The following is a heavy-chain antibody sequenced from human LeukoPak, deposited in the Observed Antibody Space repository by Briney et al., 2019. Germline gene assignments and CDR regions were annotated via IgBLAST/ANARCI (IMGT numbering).Heavy chain of an antibody. V-gene: IGHV4-59*08. CDR3: ARHHNNAFDI. Sequence: PSETLSLTCSVSGGSNSGYYWSWIRQPPRKGLEWIGYIYYSGSTNYNPSLKSRVTISVDTSKNQFSLKLRSVTAADTGVCYCARHHNNAFDIWGQGTMVTVSS. CDR1: GGSNSGYY. J-gene: IGHJ3*02. D-gene: IGHD2/OR15-2a*01. CDR2: IYYSGST.